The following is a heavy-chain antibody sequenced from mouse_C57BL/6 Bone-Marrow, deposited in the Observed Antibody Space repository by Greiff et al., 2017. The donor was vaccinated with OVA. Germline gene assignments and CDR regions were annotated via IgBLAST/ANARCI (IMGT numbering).Heavy chain of an antibody. Sequence: EVQVVESGGGLVQPGGSLSLSCAASGFTFTDYYMSWVRQPPGKALEWLGFIRNKANGYTTEYSASVKGRFTISRDNSQSILYLQMNALRAEDSATYYCARIGVYAMDYWGQGTSVTVSS. CDR1: GFTFTDYY. D-gene: IGHD2-14*01. V-gene: IGHV7-3*01. CDR3: ARIGVYAMDY. J-gene: IGHJ4*01. CDR2: IRNKANGYTT.